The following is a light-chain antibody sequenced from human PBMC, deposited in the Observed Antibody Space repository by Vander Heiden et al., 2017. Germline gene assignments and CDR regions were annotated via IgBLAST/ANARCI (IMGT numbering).Light chain of an antibody. CDR1: TSGVVGYNY. Sequence: QSALTQPASVSGSPGPSITTSCTRSTSGVVGYNYVSWYQQHPGKAPKLMIYDVSNRPSGVSNRFSGSKSGNTASLTITGLQAEDEADYYCSSYTSSSTLRVFGGGTKLTVL. CDR2: DVS. J-gene: IGLJ2*01. V-gene: IGLV2-14*03. CDR3: SSYTSSSTLRV.